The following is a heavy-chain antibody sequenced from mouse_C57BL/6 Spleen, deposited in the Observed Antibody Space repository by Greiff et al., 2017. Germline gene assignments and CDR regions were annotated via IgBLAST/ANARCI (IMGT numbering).Heavy chain of an antibody. J-gene: IGHJ1*03. CDR1: GYTFTSYW. CDR2: IDPSDSYT. V-gene: IGHV1-69*01. CDR3: ASRSYGSSLYWYVDV. D-gene: IGHD1-1*01. Sequence: VQLQQPGAELVMPGASVKLSCKASGYTFTSYWMHWVKQRPGPGLEWIGEIDPSDSYTNYNQTFKGKSTLTVDTSSSTAYMQLSSLTSEDSAVYDCASRSYGSSLYWYVDVWGTGTTVTVSS.